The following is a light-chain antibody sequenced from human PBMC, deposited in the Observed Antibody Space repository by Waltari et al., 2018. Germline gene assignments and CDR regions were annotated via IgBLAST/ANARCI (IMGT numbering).Light chain of an antibody. CDR2: GAS. V-gene: IGKV3-20*01. CDR3: QQYGSSVMYT. J-gene: IGKJ2*01. CDR1: QSLTRRY. Sequence: EIVLTQSPGTLSLSPGERATLSCRASQSLTRRYLAWYQQKPGQAPRLLIYGASSRAAGSPDRFSGSGSGTDFTLTISRLEPEDFAVYYCQQYGSSVMYTFGQGTKLEIK.